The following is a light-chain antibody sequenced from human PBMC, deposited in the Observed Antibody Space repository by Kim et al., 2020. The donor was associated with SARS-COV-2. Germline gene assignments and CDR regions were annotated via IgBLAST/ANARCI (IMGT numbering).Light chain of an antibody. J-gene: IGKJ1*01. V-gene: IGKV3D-7*01. CDR1: QSVSSSY. CDR3: LQDYSYPWT. CDR2: GAS. Sequence: SPGERPTLSCRASQSVSSSYLAWYQQKPGQAPRLLIYGASSRATGIPSRFSGSGSGTDFTLTISSLQPEDFATYYCLQDYSYPWTFGQGTKVDIK.